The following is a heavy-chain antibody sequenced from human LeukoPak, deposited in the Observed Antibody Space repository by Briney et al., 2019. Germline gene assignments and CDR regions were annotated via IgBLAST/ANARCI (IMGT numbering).Heavy chain of an antibody. D-gene: IGHD4-23*01. V-gene: IGHV1-2*02. J-gene: IGHJ4*02. CDR1: GYTFTGYY. CDR2: TNPNTGGT. Sequence: ASVTVSCMASGYTFTGYYLHWVRQAPGQGLEWMGWTNPNTGGTNSVQRFQGRVTMTRDTSISTAYMELSRLTSDDTAVYYCARGRGDYGGNYFYFDYWGQGNLVSVSS. CDR3: ARGRGDYGGNYFYFDY.